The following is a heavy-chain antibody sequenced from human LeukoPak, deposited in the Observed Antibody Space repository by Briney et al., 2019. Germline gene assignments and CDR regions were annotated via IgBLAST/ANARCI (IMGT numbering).Heavy chain of an antibody. J-gene: IGHJ4*02. Sequence: GGSLRLSCVGSGFTFSSYWTTWVRQAPGKGLEWVVNINQDGSEENYVDSVRGRFTISRDNARNSLFLQMNSLRAEDTAVYYCARGQTPCPRTCLDYWGQGTLVTVSS. CDR3: ARGQTPCPRTCLDY. CDR1: GFTFSSYW. D-gene: IGHD1-14*01. V-gene: IGHV3-7*04. CDR2: INQDGSEE.